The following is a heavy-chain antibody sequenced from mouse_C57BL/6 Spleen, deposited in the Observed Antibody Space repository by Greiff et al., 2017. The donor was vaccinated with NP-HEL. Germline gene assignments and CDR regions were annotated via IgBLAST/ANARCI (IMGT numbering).Heavy chain of an antibody. J-gene: IGHJ2*01. CDR2: IYPGSGST. Sequence: QVQLQQSGAELVKPGASVKMSCKASGYTFTSYWITWVKQRPGQGLEWIGDIYPGSGSTNYNEKFKSKATLTVDTSSSTAYMQLSSLTSEDSAVYYCAREGFITTVVAPFDYWGKGTTLTVSS. D-gene: IGHD1-1*01. CDR1: GYTFTSYW. V-gene: IGHV1-55*01. CDR3: AREGFITTVVAPFDY.